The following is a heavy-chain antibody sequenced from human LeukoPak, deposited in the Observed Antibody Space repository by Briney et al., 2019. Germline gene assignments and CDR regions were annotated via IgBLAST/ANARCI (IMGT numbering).Heavy chain of an antibody. CDR3: ARGPPNWGYDY. D-gene: IGHD7-27*01. Sequence: ASVKVSCKASEYTFASYDFNWVRQATGQRPEWMGWMSPNSGDTGYAQKFQDRVTMTRNTSISTAYMELSSLRSDDTAVYYCARGPPNWGYDYWGPGTLVTVSS. CDR1: EYTFASYD. CDR2: MSPNSGDT. J-gene: IGHJ4*02. V-gene: IGHV1-8*01.